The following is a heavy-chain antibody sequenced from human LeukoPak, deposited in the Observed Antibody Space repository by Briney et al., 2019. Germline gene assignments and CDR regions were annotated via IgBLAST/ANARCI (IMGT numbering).Heavy chain of an antibody. Sequence: SQTLSLTCAISGDSFSSSASWNWIRQSPSRGLEWLGRTYYRSKWSSDYATSVKSRITINADTSKNQSSLQLSSVIPEDTAVYYCARDADSSNEWGPFDPWGQGTLVTVSS. CDR2: TYYRSKWSS. V-gene: IGHV6-1*01. J-gene: IGHJ5*02. CDR3: ARDADSSNEWGPFDP. D-gene: IGHD1-1*01. CDR1: GDSFSSSAS.